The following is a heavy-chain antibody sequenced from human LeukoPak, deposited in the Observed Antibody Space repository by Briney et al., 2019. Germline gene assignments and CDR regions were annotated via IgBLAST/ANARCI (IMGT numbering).Heavy chain of an antibody. D-gene: IGHD3-10*02. V-gene: IGHV3-11*04. CDR3: AELGITMIGGV. Sequence: PGGSLRLSCAASGFTFSDYYMNWIRQAPGKGLEWVSYISNSGNTIYYVDSVKGRFTISRDNAKNSLYLQMNSLRAEDTAVYYCAELGITMIGGVWGKGTTVTISS. J-gene: IGHJ6*04. CDR2: ISNSGNTI. CDR1: GFTFSDYY.